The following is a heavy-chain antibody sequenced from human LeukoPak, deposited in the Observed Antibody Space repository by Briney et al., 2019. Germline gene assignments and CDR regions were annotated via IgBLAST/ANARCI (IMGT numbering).Heavy chain of an antibody. D-gene: IGHD2-15*01. CDR2: INHSGST. J-gene: IGHJ3*02. CDR1: GGSFSGYY. CDR3: ARAHSFNAFDI. V-gene: IGHV4-34*01. Sequence: SETLSLTRAVYGGSFSGYYWSWIRQPPGKGLEWIGEINHSGSTNYNPSLKSRVTISVDTSKNQFSLKLSSVTAADTAVYYCARAHSFNAFDIWGQGTMVTVSS.